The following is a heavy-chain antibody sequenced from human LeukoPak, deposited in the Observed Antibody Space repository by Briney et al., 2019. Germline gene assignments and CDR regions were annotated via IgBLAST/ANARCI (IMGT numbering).Heavy chain of an antibody. CDR2: IYYSGST. V-gene: IGHV4-30-4*01. J-gene: IGHJ3*02. Sequence: KPSETLSLTCTVSGGSISSGDYYWSWIRQPPGKGLEWIGYIYYSGSTYYNPSLKSRVTISVDTSKNQFSLKLSSVTAADTAVYYCARDFGITMIGGIGGQGTMVTVSS. CDR3: ARDFGITMIGGI. CDR1: GGSISSGDYY. D-gene: IGHD3-22*01.